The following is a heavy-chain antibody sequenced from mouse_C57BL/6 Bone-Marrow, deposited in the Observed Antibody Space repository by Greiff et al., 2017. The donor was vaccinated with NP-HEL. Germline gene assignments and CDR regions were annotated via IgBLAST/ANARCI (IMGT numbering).Heavy chain of an antibody. D-gene: IGHD2-3*01. V-gene: IGHV5-4*01. CDR3: AREGDDGYSFAY. CDR1: GFTFSSYA. J-gene: IGHJ3*01. CDR2: ISDGGSYT. Sequence: EVMLVESGGGLVKPGGSLKLSCAASGFTFSSYAMSWVRQTPEKRLEWVATISDGGSYTYYPDNVKGRFTISRDNAKNNLYLQMSHLKSEDTAMYYCAREGDDGYSFAYWGQGTLVTVSA.